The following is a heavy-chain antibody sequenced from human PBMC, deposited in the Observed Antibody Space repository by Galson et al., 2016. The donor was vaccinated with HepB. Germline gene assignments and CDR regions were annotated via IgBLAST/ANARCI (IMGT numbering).Heavy chain of an antibody. J-gene: IGHJ6*02. CDR2: INRDESST. CDR3: ARDPSCYSGMDV. Sequence: SLRLSCAASGFTFSSYYMHWVRQAPGKGLVWVSRINRDESSTSYADYVKGRFTISRDNAKNTLYLQMNSPRAEDTAVYYCARDPSCYSGMDVWGQGTTVTVSS. V-gene: IGHV3-74*01. D-gene: IGHD2-15*01. CDR1: GFTFSSYY.